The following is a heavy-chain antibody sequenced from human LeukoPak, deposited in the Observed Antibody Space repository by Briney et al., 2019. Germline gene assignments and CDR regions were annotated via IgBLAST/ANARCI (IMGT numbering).Heavy chain of an antibody. J-gene: IGHJ5*02. Sequence: PSETLSLTCTVSGSSLSSYWWTWIRQPPGKGLEWIGYIYYTERTSYNPSLKGRLSISLDTSRNQFSLKLNSVTAADTAVYYCAKSGTPEFHDPWDQGPLVTV. CDR2: IYYTERT. D-gene: IGHD1-26*01. V-gene: IGHV4-59*01. CDR1: GSSLSSYW. CDR3: AKSGTPEFHDP.